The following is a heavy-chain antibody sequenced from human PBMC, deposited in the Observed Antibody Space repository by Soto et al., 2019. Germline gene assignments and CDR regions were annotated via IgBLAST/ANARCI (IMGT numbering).Heavy chain of an antibody. J-gene: IGHJ4*02. Sequence: EVQLVESGGGLVQPGGSLRLSCAASGFTFSSYSMNWVRQAPGKGLEWVSYISSSSRTIYYADSVKGRFTISRDNAKNSLYLQMNSLRDEDTAVYYCARGKDWNDVFDYWGQGTLVTVSS. CDR1: GFTFSSYS. V-gene: IGHV3-48*02. CDR2: ISSSSRTI. D-gene: IGHD1-1*01. CDR3: ARGKDWNDVFDY.